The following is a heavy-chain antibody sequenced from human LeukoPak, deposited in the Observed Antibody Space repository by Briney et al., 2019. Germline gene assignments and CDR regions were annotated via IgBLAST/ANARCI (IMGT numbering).Heavy chain of an antibody. Sequence: ASVKVSCMASGYTFTSYYMHWVRQAPGQGLEWMGIINPSGGSTSYAQKFQGRVTMTRDTSTSTVYMELSSLRSEDTAVYYCARDEGPRYYYGSGSYYNRGWFDPWGQGTLVTVSS. V-gene: IGHV1-46*01. J-gene: IGHJ5*02. CDR1: GYTFTSYY. D-gene: IGHD3-10*01. CDR2: INPSGGST. CDR3: ARDEGPRYYYGSGSYYNRGWFDP.